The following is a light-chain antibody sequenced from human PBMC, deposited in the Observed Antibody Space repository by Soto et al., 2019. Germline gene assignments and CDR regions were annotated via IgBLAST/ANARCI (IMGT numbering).Light chain of an antibody. CDR1: QSVGRNY. Sequence: EIVLTQSPGTLSVSPGERATLSCRASQSVGRNYLAWYQQKPGQAPRLLIYDASSRATGIPDRSSGSGSGTDFTLTISRLEPEDFAVYYCQQYASSPLTFGGGTKVETK. J-gene: IGKJ4*01. V-gene: IGKV3-20*01. CDR2: DAS. CDR3: QQYASSPLT.